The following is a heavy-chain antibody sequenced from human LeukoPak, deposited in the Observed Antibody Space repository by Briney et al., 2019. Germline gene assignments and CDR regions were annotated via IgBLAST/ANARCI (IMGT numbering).Heavy chain of an antibody. D-gene: IGHD3-9*01. Sequence: GASVKVSCKASGYIFTGYYMHWVRQAPGQGLEWMGWINPNSGGTNYAQKFQGRVTMTRNTSISTAYMELSSLRSEDTAVYYCARGGWLVLRYFDYWGQGTLVTVSS. CDR1: GYIFTGYY. V-gene: IGHV1-2*02. J-gene: IGHJ4*02. CDR3: ARGGWLVLRYFDY. CDR2: INPNSGGT.